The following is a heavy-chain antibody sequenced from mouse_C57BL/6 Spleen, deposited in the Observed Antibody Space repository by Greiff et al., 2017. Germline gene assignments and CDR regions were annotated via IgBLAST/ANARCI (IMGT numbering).Heavy chain of an antibody. V-gene: IGHV1-81*01. CDR3: ARPYYYGSSYGFFDY. CDR1: GYTFTSYG. D-gene: IGHD1-1*01. J-gene: IGHJ2*01. Sequence: QVHVKQSGAELARPGASVKLSCKASGYTFTSYGISWVKQRTGQGLEWIGEIYPRSGNTYYNEKFKGKATLTADKSSSTAYMELRSLTSEDSAVYFGARPYYYGSSYGFFDYWGQGTTLTVSS. CDR2: IYPRSGNT.